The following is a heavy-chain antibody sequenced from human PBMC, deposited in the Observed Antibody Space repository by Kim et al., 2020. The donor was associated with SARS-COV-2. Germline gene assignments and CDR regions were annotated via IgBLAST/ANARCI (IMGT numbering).Heavy chain of an antibody. CDR3: ARDAALRFEYSSSSVFDY. D-gene: IGHD6-6*01. J-gene: IGHJ4*02. V-gene: IGHV3-30-3*01. CDR2: ISYDGDNK. Sequence: GESLKISCAASGFTFSNYAIHWVRQAPGKGLEWVAVISYDGDNKYYAASVKGRFTISRDNSKNTLYLQMNSLRAEDTAVYYCARDAALRFEYSSSSVFDYWGQGTLVTVPS. CDR1: GFTFSNYA.